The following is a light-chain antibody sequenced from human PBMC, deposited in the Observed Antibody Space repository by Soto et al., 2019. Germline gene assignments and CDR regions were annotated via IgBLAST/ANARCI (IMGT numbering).Light chain of an antibody. CDR2: DND. CDR3: GTWDNSLSAVV. CDR1: NSNIGNNY. V-gene: IGLV1-51*01. J-gene: IGLJ3*02. Sequence: QSVLTQPPSVSAAPRQKVTISCSGRNSNIGNNYVSWYQQFPGTAPKLLIYDNDKRPSGIPDRFSGSKSGTSATLDITGLQTGDEADYYCGTWDNSLSAVVFGGGTKLTVL.